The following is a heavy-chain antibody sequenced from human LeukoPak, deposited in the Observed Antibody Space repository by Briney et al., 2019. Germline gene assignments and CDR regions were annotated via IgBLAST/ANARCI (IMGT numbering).Heavy chain of an antibody. Sequence: GGSLRLSCAASGFTFSSYAMHWVRQAPGKGLEWVAVIPYDGSNKYYADSVKGRFTISRDNSKNTLYLQMDSLRAEDTALYYCARGLGTGYYNVAYWGQGTLVTVSS. V-gene: IGHV3-30-3*01. CDR2: IPYDGSNK. CDR1: GFTFSSYA. D-gene: IGHD3-9*01. J-gene: IGHJ4*02. CDR3: ARGLGTGYYNVAY.